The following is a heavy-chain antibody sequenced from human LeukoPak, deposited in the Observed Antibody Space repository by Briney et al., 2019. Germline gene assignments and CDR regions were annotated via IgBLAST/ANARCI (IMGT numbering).Heavy chain of an antibody. CDR2: ISYDGSNK. CDR1: GFTFSSYG. J-gene: IGHJ4*02. D-gene: IGHD1-26*01. Sequence: GGSLRLSCAASGFTFSSYGMHWVRQAPGKGLEWVAVISYDGSNKYYADSVKGRFTISRDNSKNTLYLQMNSLRAEDTAVYYCAAKGNGYTGIYVFAQWGQGTLVTVSP. V-gene: IGHV3-30*03. CDR3: AAKGNGYTGIYVFAQ.